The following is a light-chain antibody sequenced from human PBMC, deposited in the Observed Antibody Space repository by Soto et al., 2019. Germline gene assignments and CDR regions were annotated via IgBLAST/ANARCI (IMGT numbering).Light chain of an antibody. J-gene: IGLJ2*01. Sequence: QSALTQPPSASGSPGQSVTISCTGTSSDVGGYNLVSWYQQHPGKAPKLMIYEVNKRPSGVPDRFSGSKSGNTASLTVSGLQAEDEGDYYCSSYASGNNVVFGGGTKLTVL. CDR2: EVN. CDR3: SSYASGNNVV. CDR1: SSDVGGYNL. V-gene: IGLV2-8*01.